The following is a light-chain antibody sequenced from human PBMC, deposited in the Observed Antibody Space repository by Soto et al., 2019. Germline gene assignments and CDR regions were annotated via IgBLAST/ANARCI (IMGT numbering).Light chain of an antibody. Sequence: QSVLTQPACVSGSPGQSITISCTGTSTDVGGYKYVSWYQQHPGTAPQLMIFEVNGRPSGVSDRFSGSKSGNTASLTISGLQPEDEADYYCSSFSSSSSPYVFGTGTKVTVL. J-gene: IGLJ1*01. CDR3: SSFSSSSSPYV. CDR2: EVN. CDR1: STDVGGYKY. V-gene: IGLV2-14*01.